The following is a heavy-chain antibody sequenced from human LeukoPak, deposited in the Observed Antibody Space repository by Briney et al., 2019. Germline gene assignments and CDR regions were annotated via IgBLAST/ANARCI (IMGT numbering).Heavy chain of an antibody. CDR3: ARDPLPDSSGWGNWFDP. V-gene: IGHV3-48*01. D-gene: IGHD6-19*01. CDR2: ISSSSTI. CDR1: GFTFSSYS. Sequence: GGSLRLSCAASGFTFSSYSLNWVRQAPGKGLDWVSYISSSSTIYYADSVKGRFTISRDNAKNSLYLQMNSLRAEDTAVYYCARDPLPDSSGWGNWFDPWGQGTLVTVSS. J-gene: IGHJ5*02.